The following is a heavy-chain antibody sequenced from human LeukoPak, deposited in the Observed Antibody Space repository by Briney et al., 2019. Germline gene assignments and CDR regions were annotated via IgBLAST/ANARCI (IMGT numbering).Heavy chain of an antibody. D-gene: IGHD7-27*01. CDR2: IYYSGST. Sequence: PSETLSLTCTVSGGSISSYYWSWIRQPPGKGREWIGYIYYSGSTNYNPSVKSRVTISVDTSKNQFSLKLSSVAAADTAVYYCARETFWGSNALDIWGQGTMVTVSS. CDR1: GGSISSYY. V-gene: IGHV4-59*01. J-gene: IGHJ3*02. CDR3: ARETFWGSNALDI.